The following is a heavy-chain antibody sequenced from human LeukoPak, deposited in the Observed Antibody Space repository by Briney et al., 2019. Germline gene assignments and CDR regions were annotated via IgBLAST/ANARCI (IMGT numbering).Heavy chain of an antibody. J-gene: IGHJ6*02. Sequence: GESLKISCKGSGYSFASYWIAWVRQMPGKGLEWMGVIYPGTADITYSPSFQGQVTISADKSVSTAYLQWSSLKASDTAIYYCARHKGRHFYDSSGYYRSLDYYYYYGMDVWGQGTTVTVSS. CDR3: ARHKGRHFYDSSGYYRSLDYYYYYGMDV. D-gene: IGHD3-22*01. CDR2: IYPGTADI. CDR1: GYSFASYW. V-gene: IGHV5-51*01.